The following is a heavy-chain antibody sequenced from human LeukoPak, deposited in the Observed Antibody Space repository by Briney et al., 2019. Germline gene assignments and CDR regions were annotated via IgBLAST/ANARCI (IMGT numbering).Heavy chain of an antibody. CDR1: TFIVGNND. CDR2: VYAGDAGSSA. D-gene: IGHD1-26*01. V-gene: IGHV3-53*05. CDR3: LRQGPGRPPR. J-gene: IGHJ4*02. Sequence: GGSLRLSCAASTFIVGNNDMSWVRQAPGKGLEWVSLVYAGDAGSSAFYADSVKARFTAPRDDSKNTLDLQMNALRVNDTAVYYCLRQGPGRPPRWGQGTLVTVSS.